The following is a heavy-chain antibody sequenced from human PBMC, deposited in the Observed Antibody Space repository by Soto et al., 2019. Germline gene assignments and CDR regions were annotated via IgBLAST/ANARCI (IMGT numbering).Heavy chain of an antibody. D-gene: IGHD1-7*01. CDR3: ARSTHNWSYWMIDP. CDR2: IFYSGST. V-gene: IGHV4-61*01. Sequence: SETLSLTCSVSGASVSSGSYFWSWIRQSPGKGLEWIGSIFYSGSTNYNPSLKSRVTFSIDTSRNQFSLQLSSVTAADTALYFCARSTHNWSYWMIDPWGQGTLVTVSS. CDR1: GASVSSGSYF. J-gene: IGHJ5*02.